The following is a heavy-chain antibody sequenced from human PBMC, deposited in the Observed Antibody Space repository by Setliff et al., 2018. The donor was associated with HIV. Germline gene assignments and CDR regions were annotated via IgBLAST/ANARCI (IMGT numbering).Heavy chain of an antibody. V-gene: IGHV4-39*07. CDR2: IYYSGST. D-gene: IGHD3-10*01. J-gene: IGHJ5*02. CDR1: GASISSTSYY. Sequence: PSETLSLTCAVSGASISSTSYYWGWVRQPPGKGLEWIGSIYYSGSTYYNPSLKSRLTISVDTSKNRFSLTLRSVTAADTAVYYCARTRSGTYYGEMNWFDPWGQGILVTVSS. CDR3: ARTRSGTYYGEMNWFDP.